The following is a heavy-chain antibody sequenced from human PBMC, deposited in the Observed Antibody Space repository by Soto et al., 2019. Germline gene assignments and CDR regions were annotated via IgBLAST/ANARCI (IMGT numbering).Heavy chain of an antibody. Sequence: EVQLVESGGGLVQPGRSLRLSCAASGFTFDDYALHWVRQVPGKGLEWVSGISWNGATLEYADSVKGRFTISRDNAKSSLYLQMDSLRAEDTALYYCAKERGGGYYYYYSMDVWGRXTTVXVS. V-gene: IGHV3-9*01. CDR1: GFTFDDYA. CDR2: ISWNGATL. CDR3: AKERGGGYYYYYSMDV. D-gene: IGHD3-10*01. J-gene: IGHJ6*02.